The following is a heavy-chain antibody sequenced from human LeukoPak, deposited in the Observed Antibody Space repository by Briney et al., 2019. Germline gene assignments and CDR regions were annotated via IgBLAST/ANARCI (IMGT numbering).Heavy chain of an antibody. D-gene: IGHD2-2*01. CDR1: GGSISSYY. Sequence: SETLSLTCTVSGGSISSYYWSWIRQPPGKGLEWIGYIYYSGSTNYNPSLKRRVTISVDTSKNQFSLKLSSVTAADTAVYYCAGTTTDCSSTSCYAYNWFDPWGQGTLVTVSS. J-gene: IGHJ5*02. CDR3: AGTTTDCSSTSCYAYNWFDP. CDR2: IYYSGST. V-gene: IGHV4-59*01.